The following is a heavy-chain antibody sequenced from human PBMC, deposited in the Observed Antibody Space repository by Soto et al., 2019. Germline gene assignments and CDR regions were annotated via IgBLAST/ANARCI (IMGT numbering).Heavy chain of an antibody. CDR3: AKDVVVGATTGLGDYYYYYGMDV. V-gene: IGHV3-30*18. J-gene: IGHJ6*02. Sequence: PGGSLRLSCAASGFTFSSHGMHWVRQAPGKGLEWVAVISYDGSNKYYADSVKGRFTISRDNAKNTLYLQMNSLRAEDTAVYYCAKDVVVGATTGLGDYYYYYGMDVWGQGTTVTVSS. CDR1: GFTFSSHG. CDR2: ISYDGSNK. D-gene: IGHD1-26*01.